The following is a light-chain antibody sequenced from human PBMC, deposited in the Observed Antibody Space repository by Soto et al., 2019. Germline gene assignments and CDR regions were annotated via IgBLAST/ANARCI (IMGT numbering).Light chain of an antibody. J-gene: IGKJ1*01. CDR2: DAS. CDR3: QQRNIWPWT. CDR1: QSVSSY. V-gene: IGKV3-11*01. Sequence: EIVLTQSPATLSLSPGERATLSCRASQSVSSYLAWYQQKPGQPPRLLIYDASNRATGIPARFSGSGSGTDFTLTISSLEPEDFAVYYCQQRNIWPWTFGQGTKVEIK.